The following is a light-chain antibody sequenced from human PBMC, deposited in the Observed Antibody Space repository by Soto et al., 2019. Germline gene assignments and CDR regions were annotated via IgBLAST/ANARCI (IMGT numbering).Light chain of an antibody. CDR1: QSIRTK. Sequence: EIILTQSPDTLSVSPGERATLSCRASQSIRTKLAGYQHKPGQAPRLLIYDVSNRATGVPARFSGSRSGTEFTLTISSLQSEDCAIYYCQQYDNWPPEYTFGQGTKVEIK. V-gene: IGKV3-15*01. CDR3: QQYDNWPPEYT. J-gene: IGKJ2*01. CDR2: DVS.